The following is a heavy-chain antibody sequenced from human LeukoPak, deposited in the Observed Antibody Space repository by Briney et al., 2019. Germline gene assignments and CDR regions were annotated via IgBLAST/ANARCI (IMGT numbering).Heavy chain of an antibody. CDR1: GYTFTSYG. D-gene: IGHD6-13*01. J-gene: IGHJ4*02. CDR2: ISAYNGNT. CDR3: ATDRPRIAAAGTLYFDY. Sequence: ASVKVSCKASGYTFTSYGISWVRQAPGQGLEWMGWISAYNGNTNYAQKLQGRVTMTTDTSTSTAYMELSSLRSEDTAVYYCATDRPRIAAAGTLYFDYWGQGTLVTVSS. V-gene: IGHV1-18*01.